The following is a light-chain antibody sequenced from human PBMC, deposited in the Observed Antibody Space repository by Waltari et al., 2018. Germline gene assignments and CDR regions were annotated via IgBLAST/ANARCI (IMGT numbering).Light chain of an antibody. Sequence: QSPLTQPPSASGTPRRPVTIPCTGTSSDVGTYKYASSYQQRPGEVLSLIIYEVTKPPSALQLRFSGSKSGKTASLTVSRLHAEDEGDYYCATYAGSSDFVMFGGENKVTVL. CDR3: ATYAGSSDFVM. V-gene: IGLV2-8*01. CDR2: EVT. CDR1: SSDVGTYKY. J-gene: IGLJ3*02.